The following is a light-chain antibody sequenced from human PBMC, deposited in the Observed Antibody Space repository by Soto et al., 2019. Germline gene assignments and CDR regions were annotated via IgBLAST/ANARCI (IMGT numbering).Light chain of an antibody. V-gene: IGKV1-39*01. CDR1: QSISSY. CDR3: PLSFSAPWT. J-gene: IGKJ1*01. Sequence: CVDVGGRGTITRRASQSISSYLNWYQQKPGKVPKLLIYAASSLQGGVPSRFSGSGSVTDFPLTISSLQLGYFATYCSPLSFSAPWTFGQGTKVDIK. CDR2: AAS.